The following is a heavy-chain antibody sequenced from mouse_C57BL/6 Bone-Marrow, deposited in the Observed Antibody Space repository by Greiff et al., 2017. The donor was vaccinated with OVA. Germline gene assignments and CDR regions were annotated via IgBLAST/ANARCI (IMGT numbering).Heavy chain of an antibody. CDR1: GYTFTDYN. D-gene: IGHD3-2*02. CDR3: ARSETAQVLAWFAY. V-gene: IGHV1-18*01. J-gene: IGHJ3*01. Sequence: EVQLQQSGPELVKPGASVKIPCKASGYTFTDYNMDWVKQSHGKSLEWIGDINPNNGGTIYNQKFKGTATLTVDKSSSTAYMELRSLTSEDTAVYYCARSETAQVLAWFAYWGQGTLVTVSA. CDR2: INPNNGGT.